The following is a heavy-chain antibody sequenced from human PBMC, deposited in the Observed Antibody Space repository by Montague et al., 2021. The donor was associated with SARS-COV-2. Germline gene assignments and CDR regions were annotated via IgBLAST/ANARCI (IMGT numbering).Heavy chain of an antibody. D-gene: IGHD6-19*01. J-gene: IGHJ4*02. Sequence: SLRLSCVASGFTFGDYAINWFRQAPGKGLEWVASISGDGATAYYAESVLGRFAISRDNSKNTVLLQMDSPRVKDAAVYYCAKALYSGGFFFESGSDFWGQGTLVTVSS. CDR1: GFTFGDYA. CDR3: AKALYSGGFFFESGSDF. V-gene: IGHV3-23*01. CDR2: ISGDGATA.